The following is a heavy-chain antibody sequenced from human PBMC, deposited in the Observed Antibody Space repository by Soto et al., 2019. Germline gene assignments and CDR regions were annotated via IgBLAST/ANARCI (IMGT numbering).Heavy chain of an antibody. CDR1: GFTFDDYT. J-gene: IGHJ4*02. V-gene: IGHV3-43*01. CDR2: ISWDGGST. D-gene: IGHD6-19*01. CDR3: AKFDAGGGGWPGNDY. Sequence: PGGSLRLSCAASGFTFDDYTMHWVRQAPGKGLEWVSLISWDGGSTYYADSVKGRFTISRDNSKNSLYLQMNSLRTEDTALYYCAKFDAGGGGWPGNDYWGQGTLVTVSS.